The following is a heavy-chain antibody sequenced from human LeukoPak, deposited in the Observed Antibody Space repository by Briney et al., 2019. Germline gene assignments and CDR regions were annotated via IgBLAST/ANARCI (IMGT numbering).Heavy chain of an antibody. Sequence: GASVKVSCKASGGTFSSYAISWVRQAPGQGLEWMGGIIPIFGTANYAQKFQGRVTITADKSTSTAYMELSSLRSEDTAVYYCARDRRYSSSSYFDYWGQGTLVTVSS. D-gene: IGHD6-6*01. CDR1: GGTFSSYA. CDR2: IIPIFGTA. J-gene: IGHJ4*02. V-gene: IGHV1-69*06. CDR3: ARDRRYSSSSYFDY.